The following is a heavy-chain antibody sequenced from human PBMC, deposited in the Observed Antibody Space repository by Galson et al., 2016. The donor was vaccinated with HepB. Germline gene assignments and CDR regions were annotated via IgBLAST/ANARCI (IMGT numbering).Heavy chain of an antibody. D-gene: IGHD2-21*02. CDR1: VFTFSAYE. J-gene: IGHJ4*02. V-gene: IGHV3-48*03. CDR3: ARGRSGDGDCLGF. Sequence: CAASVFTFSAYEVNWVRQAPGKGLEWVSYISAGSSEIYYAESVKGRFTVSRDDAKDSLFLQMNSLRADDTALYYCARGRSGDGDCLGFWGQGTLVTVSS. CDR2: ISAGSSEI.